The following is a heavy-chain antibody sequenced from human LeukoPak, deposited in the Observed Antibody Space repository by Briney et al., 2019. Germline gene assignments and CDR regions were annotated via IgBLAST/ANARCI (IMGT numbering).Heavy chain of an antibody. Sequence: SETLSLTCTVSSYSISSGYYWGWIRQPAGKGLEWIGRIYNSGITNYNPSLKSRVTMSMDTSMNQFSLKLRSVTAADTAVYYCARDYGDFPAYYIDYWGQGTLVTVSS. CDR3: ARDYGDFPAYYIDY. CDR1: SYSISSGYY. CDR2: IYNSGIT. J-gene: IGHJ4*02. D-gene: IGHD4-17*01. V-gene: IGHV4-38-2*02.